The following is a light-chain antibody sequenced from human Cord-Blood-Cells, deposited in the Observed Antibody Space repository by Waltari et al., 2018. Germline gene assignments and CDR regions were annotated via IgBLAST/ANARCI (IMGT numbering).Light chain of an antibody. V-gene: IGLV3-1*01. J-gene: IGLJ3*02. Sequence: SYELTQPPSVSVSPGPTASITCSGDKLGDKYACWYQQKPGQSPVLVIYQDSKRPSGIPGRFSCSNSGNTATLTISGTQAMDEADYYCQAWDSSTAVFGGGTKLTVL. CDR3: QAWDSSTAV. CDR2: QDS. CDR1: KLGDKY.